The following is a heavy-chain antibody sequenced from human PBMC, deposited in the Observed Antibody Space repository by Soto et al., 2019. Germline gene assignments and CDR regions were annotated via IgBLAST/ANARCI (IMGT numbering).Heavy chain of an antibody. CDR3: ASYGDYDVYFDY. V-gene: IGHV3-21*01. D-gene: IGHD4-17*01. CDR1: GFTFSSYS. CDR2: ISSSSSYI. J-gene: IGHJ4*02. Sequence: KQLGSLRLSCAASGFTFSSYSMNWVRQAPGKGLEWVSSISSSSSYIYYADSVKGRFTISRDNAKNSLYLQMNSLRAEDTAVYYCASYGDYDVYFDYWGQGTLVTVSS.